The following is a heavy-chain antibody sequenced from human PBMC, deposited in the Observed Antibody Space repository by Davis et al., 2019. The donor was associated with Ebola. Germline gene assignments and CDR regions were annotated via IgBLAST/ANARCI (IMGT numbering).Heavy chain of an antibody. V-gene: IGHV4-39*01. CDR3: AGLTYYYGSGSGLDV. Sequence: MPSETLSLTCTVSGGSISSYYWGWIRQPPGKGLEWIGSIYYSGSTYYNPSLKSRVTISVDTSKNQFSLKLSSVTAADTAVYYCAGLTYYYGSGSGLDVWGQGTTVTVSS. D-gene: IGHD3-10*01. CDR1: GGSISSYY. CDR2: IYYSGST. J-gene: IGHJ6*02.